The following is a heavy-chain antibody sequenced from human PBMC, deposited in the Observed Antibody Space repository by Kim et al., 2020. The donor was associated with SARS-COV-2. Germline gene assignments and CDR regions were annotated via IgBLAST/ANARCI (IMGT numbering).Heavy chain of an antibody. Sequence: GGSLRLSCAGSGFTFDHSAMHWVRQAPGKGLEWVSLISAYGETKYYADSVKGRFTISIDNSKNSVFLQMNSLRTEDTAFYYCVRASGWLPRYWGHGTLVTVSS. CDR2: ISAYGETK. V-gene: IGHV3-43*02. J-gene: IGHJ4*01. D-gene: IGHD6-19*01. CDR1: GFTFDHSA. CDR3: VRASGWLPRY.